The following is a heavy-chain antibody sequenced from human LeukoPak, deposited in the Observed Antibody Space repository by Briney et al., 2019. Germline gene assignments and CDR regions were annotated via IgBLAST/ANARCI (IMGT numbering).Heavy chain of an antibody. J-gene: IGHJ4*02. Sequence: PSETLSLTCTVSGGSISSNYYWGWIRQPPGKGLEWIGSFYYSGSTYYNPSLKSRVTMSVDTSKNQFSLRLSSVTAADTAVYYCARHIRDYYSSGTFPDYWGQGTLVTVSS. CDR2: FYYSGST. CDR1: GGSISSNYY. D-gene: IGHD3-10*01. CDR3: ARHIRDYYSSGTFPDY. V-gene: IGHV4-39*01.